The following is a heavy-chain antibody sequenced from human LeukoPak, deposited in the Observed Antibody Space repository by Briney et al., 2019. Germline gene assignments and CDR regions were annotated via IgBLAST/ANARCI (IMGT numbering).Heavy chain of an antibody. V-gene: IGHV4-34*01. Sequence: SETLSLTCAVYGGSLNGHYWSWIRRPPGKGLEWIGEGSESGGTKFNPSLKSRVTTSADTSKNQFSLKLNSVTAADTAVYYCAKNGQSGFSFDPWGQGTLVTVSS. CDR3: AKNGQSGFSFDP. CDR1: GGSLNGHY. J-gene: IGHJ5*02. CDR2: GSESGGT. D-gene: IGHD3-3*01.